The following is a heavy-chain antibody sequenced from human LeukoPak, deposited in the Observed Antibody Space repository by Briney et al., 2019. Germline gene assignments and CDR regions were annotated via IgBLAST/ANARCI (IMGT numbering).Heavy chain of an antibody. CDR1: GFTFSSYG. Sequence: GGSLRLSCAASGFTFSSYGMHWVRQAPGKGLEWVAFIRYDGSNKYYADSVKGRFTISRDNSKNTLYLQMNSLRAEDTAVYYCAKDEARVLYYFDYWGQGTLVTVSS. CDR3: AKDEARVLYYFDY. CDR2: IRYDGSNK. V-gene: IGHV3-30*02. D-gene: IGHD3-16*01. J-gene: IGHJ4*02.